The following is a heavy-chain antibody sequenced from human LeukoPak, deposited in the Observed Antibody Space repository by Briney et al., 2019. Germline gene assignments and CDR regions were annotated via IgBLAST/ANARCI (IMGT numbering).Heavy chain of an antibody. CDR3: AHTTGDQGIDY. CDR2: INHSGST. J-gene: IGHJ4*02. V-gene: IGHV4-34*01. Sequence: SETLSLTCAVYGGSFSGYYWSCILQPPGKGLEWIGEINHSGSTNYNPSLKSRVTISVDTSKNQFSLKLSSVTAADTAVYYCAHTTGDQGIDYWGQGTLVTVSS. CDR1: GGSFSGYY. D-gene: IGHD1-1*01.